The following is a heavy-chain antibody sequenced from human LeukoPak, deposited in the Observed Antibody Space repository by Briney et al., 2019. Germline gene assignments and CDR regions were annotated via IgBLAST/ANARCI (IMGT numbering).Heavy chain of an antibody. J-gene: IGHJ4*02. V-gene: IGHV3-21*01. Sequence: GRCLRLSRAASGFTPSSYSTNWVRQAPRKGLGWVSSITSSSSYIYYADSVKGRFTISRDNAKNSLYLQMNSLRAEDTAVYYCARDRPEQRANHEDYFDYWGQGTLVTVSS. CDR3: ARDRPEQRANHEDYFDY. CDR2: ITSSSSYI. CDR1: GFTPSSYS. D-gene: IGHD6-25*01.